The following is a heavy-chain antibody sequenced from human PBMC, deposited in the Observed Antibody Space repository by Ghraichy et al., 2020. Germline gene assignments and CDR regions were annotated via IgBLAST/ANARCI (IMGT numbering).Heavy chain of an antibody. Sequence: SETLSLTCAVYGGSFSGYYWSWIRQSPGKGLEWIGEINHSGSTNYNPSLKNRVTISVDTSKNQFSLNLRSVTAADTAVYYCACWSGYEDYWGPGTLVTVSS. D-gene: IGHD2-2*01. CDR2: INHSGST. V-gene: IGHV4-34*01. CDR3: ACWSGYEDY. CDR1: GGSFSGYY. J-gene: IGHJ4*02.